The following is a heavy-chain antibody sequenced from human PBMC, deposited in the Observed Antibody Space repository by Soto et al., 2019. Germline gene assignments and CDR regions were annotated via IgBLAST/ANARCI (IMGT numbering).Heavy chain of an antibody. CDR1: GGSISSYY. J-gene: IGHJ3*02. Sequence: PSETLSLTCTVSGGSISSYYWSWIRQPPGKGLEWIGYIYYSGSTNYNPSLKSRVTISVDTSKNQFPLKLSSVTAADTAVYYCARDKRDGSSWYATGAFDIWGQGTMVTVSS. CDR3: ARDKRDGSSWYATGAFDI. CDR2: IYYSGST. V-gene: IGHV4-59*01. D-gene: IGHD6-13*01.